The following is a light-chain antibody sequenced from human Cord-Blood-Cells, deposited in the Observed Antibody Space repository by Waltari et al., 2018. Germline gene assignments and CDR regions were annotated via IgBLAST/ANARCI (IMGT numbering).Light chain of an antibody. CDR2: GAS. CDR3: QQYGSSPPFT. V-gene: IGKV3-20*01. J-gene: IGKJ3*01. CDR1: QSVSSSY. Sequence: EIVLTQSPGTLSLSPGARAPPSSSASQSVSSSYLAWYQQKPGQAPRLLIYGASSRATGIPDRFSGSGSVTDFTLTISRLEPEDFAVYYCQQYGSSPPFTFGPGTKVDIK.